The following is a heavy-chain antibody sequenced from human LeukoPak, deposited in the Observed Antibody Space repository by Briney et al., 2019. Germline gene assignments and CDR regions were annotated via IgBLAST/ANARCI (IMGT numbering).Heavy chain of an antibody. V-gene: IGHV7-4-1*02. CDR3: ARDLSGWYDYYFDY. D-gene: IGHD6-19*01. CDR2: INTNTGNP. CDR1: GYTFTSYA. J-gene: IGHJ4*02. Sequence: GASVKVSCKASGYTFTSYAMNWVRQAPGQGLEWMGWINTNTGNPTYAQGFTGRFVFSLDTSVSTAYLQISSLKAEDTAVYYCARDLSGWYDYYFDYWGQGTLVTVSS.